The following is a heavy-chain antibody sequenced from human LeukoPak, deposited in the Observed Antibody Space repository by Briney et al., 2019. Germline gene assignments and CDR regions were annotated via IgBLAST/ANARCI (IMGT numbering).Heavy chain of an antibody. CDR2: INPNSGGT. J-gene: IGHJ6*03. CDR1: GYTFTGYY. CDR3: ATSGYSYGLYYYYYYMDV. D-gene: IGHD5-18*01. Sequence: ASVKVSCKASGYTFTGYYMHWVRQAPGQGLEWMGRINPNSGGTNYAQKFQGRVTMTRDTSISTAYMELSRLRSDDTAVYYCATSGYSYGLYYYYYYMDVWGKGTTVTVSS. V-gene: IGHV1-2*06.